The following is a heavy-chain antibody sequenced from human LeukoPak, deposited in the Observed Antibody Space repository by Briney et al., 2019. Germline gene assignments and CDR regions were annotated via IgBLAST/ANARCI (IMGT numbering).Heavy chain of an antibody. CDR3: ARTPVVPAATHRDGMDV. Sequence: ASVKVSCKASGYTFTSYDINWVRQATGQGLEWMGWMNPNSGNTGYAQKFQGRVTMTRNTSISTAYMEVSSLRSEDTAVYYCARTPVVPAATHRDGMDVWGQGTTVTVSS. J-gene: IGHJ6*02. CDR2: MNPNSGNT. CDR1: GYTFTSYD. D-gene: IGHD2-2*01. V-gene: IGHV1-8*01.